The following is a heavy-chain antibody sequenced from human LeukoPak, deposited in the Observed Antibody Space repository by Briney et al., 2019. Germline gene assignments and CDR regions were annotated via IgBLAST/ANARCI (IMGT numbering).Heavy chain of an antibody. D-gene: IGHD1-26*01. CDR1: GDSVTNYY. CDR2: INHSGST. V-gene: IGHV4-34*01. CDR3: ARRGIVGATLY. J-gene: IGHJ4*02. Sequence: SETLSLTCSVSGDSVTNYYWSWIRQPPGKGLEWIGEINHSGSTNYNPSLKSRVTISVDTSKNQFSLKLSSVTAADTAVYYCARRGIVGATLYWGQGTLVTVSS.